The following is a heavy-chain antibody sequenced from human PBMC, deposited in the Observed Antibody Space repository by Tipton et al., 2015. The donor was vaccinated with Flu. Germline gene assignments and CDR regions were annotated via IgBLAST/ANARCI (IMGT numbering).Heavy chain of an antibody. Sequence: SLRLSCAASGFTFSSYEMNWVRQAPGKGLEWISYISNSGSTIYYADSVKGRFTISRDNAKNSLYLQMNSLRVEDTAVYYCARRYCSSSSCTHDYWGQGTLVTVSS. CDR2: ISNSGSTI. V-gene: IGHV3-48*03. CDR3: ARRYCSSSSCTHDY. J-gene: IGHJ4*02. CDR1: GFTFSSYE. D-gene: IGHD2-2*01.